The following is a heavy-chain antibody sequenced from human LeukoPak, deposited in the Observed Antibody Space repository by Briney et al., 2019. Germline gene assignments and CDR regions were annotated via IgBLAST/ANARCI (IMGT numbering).Heavy chain of an antibody. Sequence: ASVQVSCKASGYTFTSYGISWVRQAPGQGLEWMGGIIPIFGTANYAQKFQGRVTITADESTSTAYMELSSLRSEDTAVYYCARDVRGAAAQGYWGQGTLVTVSS. CDR2: IIPIFGTA. D-gene: IGHD6-13*01. CDR3: ARDVRGAAAQGY. CDR1: GYTFTSYG. J-gene: IGHJ4*02. V-gene: IGHV1-69*13.